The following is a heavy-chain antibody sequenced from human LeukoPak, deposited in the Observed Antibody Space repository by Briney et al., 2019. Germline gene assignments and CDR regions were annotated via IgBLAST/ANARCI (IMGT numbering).Heavy chain of an antibody. V-gene: IGHV3-7*01. Sequence: GGSLRLSCIASGFTFSNYWMSWVRQAPGKGLEWVANIKQDGSDKNYVDSTKGRFTISRDNAKNSVSLLMNSLRVEDTAVYYCARGRWELSLWGQGTLVTVSS. CDR3: ARGRWELSL. J-gene: IGHJ4*02. CDR2: IKQDGSDK. D-gene: IGHD1-26*01. CDR1: GFTFSNYW.